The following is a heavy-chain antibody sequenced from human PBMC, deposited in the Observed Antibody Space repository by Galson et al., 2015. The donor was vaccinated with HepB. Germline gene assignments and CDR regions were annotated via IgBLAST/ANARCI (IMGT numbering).Heavy chain of an antibody. CDR1: GFSFSDYY. V-gene: IGHV3-11*06. CDR2: MSSSSSYT. CDR3: ASSLEGNHYYGMDV. D-gene: IGHD1-14*01. J-gene: IGHJ6*02. Sequence: SLRLSCAASGFSFSDYYTTWIRQAPGKGLEWVSYMSSSSSYTNHADSVKGRFTISRDNAKNSVYLQMNSLRAEDTAVYYCASSLEGNHYYGMDVWGQGTSVTVSS.